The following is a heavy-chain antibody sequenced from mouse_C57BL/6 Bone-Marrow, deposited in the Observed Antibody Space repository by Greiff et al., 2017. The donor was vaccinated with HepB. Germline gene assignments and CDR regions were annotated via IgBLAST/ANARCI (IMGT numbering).Heavy chain of an antibody. Sequence: QVQLQQSGAELVKPGASVKISCKASGYAFSSYWMNWVKQRPGKGLEWIGQIYPGDGDTNYNGKFKGKATLTADKSSSTAYMQLSSLTSEDSAVYFCARERVYDGYVFAYWGQGTLVTVSA. CDR3: ARERVYDGYVFAY. J-gene: IGHJ3*01. V-gene: IGHV1-80*01. D-gene: IGHD2-3*01. CDR2: IYPGDGDT. CDR1: GYAFSSYW.